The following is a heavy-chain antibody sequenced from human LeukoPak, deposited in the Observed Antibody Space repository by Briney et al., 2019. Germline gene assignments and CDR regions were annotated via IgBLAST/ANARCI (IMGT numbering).Heavy chain of an antibody. Sequence: SETLSLTCTVSGVSISSYCWSWIRQPPGKGLEWIGYIYTSGSTSYNPSLKSRVTISVDTSKNKFSLKLSSVTAADTALYYCARHEPAVTYDAFDFWGQGTMVTVSS. CDR2: IYTSGST. CDR1: GVSISSYC. V-gene: IGHV4-4*09. J-gene: IGHJ3*01. CDR3: ARHEPAVTYDAFDF. D-gene: IGHD4-11*01.